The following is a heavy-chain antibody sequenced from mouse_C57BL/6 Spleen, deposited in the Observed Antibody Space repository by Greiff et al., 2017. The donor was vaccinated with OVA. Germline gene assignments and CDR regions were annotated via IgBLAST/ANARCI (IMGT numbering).Heavy chain of an antibody. D-gene: IGHD1-1*01. CDR1: GYTFTSYW. Sequence: VQLQQPGAELVMPGASVKLSCKASGYTFTSYWMHWVKQRPGQGLEWIGEIDPSDSYTNYNQKFKGKSTLTVDKSSSTAYMQLSSLTSEDSAVYYCARQDDTVVGYFDVWGTGTTVTVSS. CDR3: ARQDDTVVGYFDV. V-gene: IGHV1-69*01. J-gene: IGHJ1*03. CDR2: IDPSDSYT.